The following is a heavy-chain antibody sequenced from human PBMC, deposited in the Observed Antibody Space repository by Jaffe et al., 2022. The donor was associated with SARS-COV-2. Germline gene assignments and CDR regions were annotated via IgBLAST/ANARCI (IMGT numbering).Heavy chain of an antibody. V-gene: IGHV3-30*18. CDR2: ISYDGSNK. Sequence: QVQLVESGGGVVQPGRSLRLSCAASGFTFSSYGMHWVRQAPGKGLEWVAVISYDGSNKYYADSVKGRFTISRDNSKNTLYLQMNSLRAEDTAVYYCAKDSEVGATEDWGQGTLVTVSS. CDR1: GFTFSSYG. CDR3: AKDSEVGATED. J-gene: IGHJ4*02. D-gene: IGHD1-26*01.